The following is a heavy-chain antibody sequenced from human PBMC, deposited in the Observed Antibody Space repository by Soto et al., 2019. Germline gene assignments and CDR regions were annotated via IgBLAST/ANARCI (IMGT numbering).Heavy chain of an antibody. Sequence: LRRPLSLTCAVSGGSISSSNWWSWVRQPPGKGLEWIGEIYHSGSTNYNPSLKSRVTISVDKSKNQFSLKLSSVTAADTAVYYCARVGNVRGYFDYWGQGTLVTVSS. J-gene: IGHJ4*02. D-gene: IGHD3-10*02. CDR1: GGSISSSNW. V-gene: IGHV4-4*02. CDR2: IYHSGST. CDR3: ARVGNVRGYFDY.